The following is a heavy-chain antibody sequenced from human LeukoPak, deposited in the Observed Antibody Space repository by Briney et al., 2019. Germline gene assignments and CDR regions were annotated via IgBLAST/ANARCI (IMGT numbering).Heavy chain of an antibody. V-gene: IGHV3-48*01. D-gene: IGHD1-26*01. J-gene: IGHJ6*02. CDR3: ARDCSGSHLQLCGMDV. CDR2: ISSSSSTI. Sequence: GGSLRLSCAASGFTFSSYSMNWVRQAPGKGLEWVSYISSSSSTIYYADSVKGRFTISRDNAKNSLYLQMNSLRAEDTAVYYCARDCSGSHLQLCGMDVWGQGTTVTVSS. CDR1: GFTFSSYS.